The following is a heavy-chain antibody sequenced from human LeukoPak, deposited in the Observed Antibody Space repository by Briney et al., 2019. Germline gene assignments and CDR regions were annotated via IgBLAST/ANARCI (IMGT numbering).Heavy chain of an antibody. V-gene: IGHV3-33*06. CDR3: AKTDVVARGVIPDY. J-gene: IGHJ4*02. D-gene: IGHD3-10*01. CDR1: GFIFSSYG. CDR2: IWFDGSNK. Sequence: GGSLRLSCAASGFIFSSYGMHWVRQAPGKGLEWVAVIWFDGSNKYYAHSVQGRFTISRDNSKNTLYLQMNSLRAEDTAVYYCAKTDVVARGVIPDYWGQGTLVTVSS.